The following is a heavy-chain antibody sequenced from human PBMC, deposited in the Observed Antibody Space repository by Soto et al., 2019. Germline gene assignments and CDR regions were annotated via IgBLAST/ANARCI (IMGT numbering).Heavy chain of an antibody. J-gene: IGHJ6*02. CDR1: GGSFRGYY. CDR3: ARGRYCSSTSCYGTRRYYGMDV. Sequence: SETLSLTCAVYGGSFRGYYWSWIRQPPGEGLGGVGGTNHSGSTTYTPSLKSRATISVDTSKNQFSLKLSSVTAADTAVYYCARGRYCSSTSCYGTRRYYGMDVWGQGTTVTVSS. D-gene: IGHD2-2*01. V-gene: IGHV4-34*01. CDR2: TNHSGST.